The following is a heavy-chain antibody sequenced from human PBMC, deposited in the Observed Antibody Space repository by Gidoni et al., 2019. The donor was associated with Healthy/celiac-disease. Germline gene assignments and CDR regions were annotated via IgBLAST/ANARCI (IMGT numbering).Heavy chain of an antibody. D-gene: IGHD5-18*01. V-gene: IGHV3-9*01. J-gene: IGHJ4*02. CDR2: ISWNSGSI. CDR1: GFTFDDYA. CDR3: AKAPGPDTASPFDY. Sequence: EVQLVESGGGLVQPGRSLRLSCAASGFTFDDYAMHWVRQAPGKGLGWVSGISWNSGSIGYADSVKGRFTISRDNAKNSLYLQMNSLRAEDTALYYCAKAPGPDTASPFDYWGQGTLVTVSS.